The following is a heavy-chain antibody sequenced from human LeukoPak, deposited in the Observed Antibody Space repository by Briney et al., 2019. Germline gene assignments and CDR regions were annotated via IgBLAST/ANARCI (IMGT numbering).Heavy chain of an antibody. CDR1: GFTFSSYG. J-gene: IGHJ6*02. CDR3: AKEKAVAGDYGMDV. CDR2: ISYDGSNK. D-gene: IGHD6-19*01. Sequence: GRSLRLSCAASGFTFSSYGMHWVRQAPGKGLEWVAVISYDGSNKYYADSVKGRFTISRDNSKNTLYLQMNSLRAEDTAVYYCAKEKAVAGDYGMDVWGQGTTVTVSS. V-gene: IGHV3-30*18.